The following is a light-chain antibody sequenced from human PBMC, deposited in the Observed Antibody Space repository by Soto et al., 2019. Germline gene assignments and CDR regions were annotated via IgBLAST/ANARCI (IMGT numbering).Light chain of an antibody. J-gene: IGKJ4*01. CDR1: QNVGSN. V-gene: IGKV3-20*01. Sequence: EVVMTQSPATLSVSPWERATLSCRASQNVGSNLAWYQQRPGQAPRLLIYGASSRATGIPDRFSGSGSGTDFTLTISRLEPEDFAVYYCQQYGSSPRLTFGGGTKVDIK. CDR2: GAS. CDR3: QQYGSSPRLT.